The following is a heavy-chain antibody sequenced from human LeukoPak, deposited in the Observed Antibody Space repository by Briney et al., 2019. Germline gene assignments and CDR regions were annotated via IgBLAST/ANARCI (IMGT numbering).Heavy chain of an antibody. CDR2: IYYSGST. CDR3: ARDRWLQGYYYYGMDV. CDR1: GGSISSYY. V-gene: IGHV4-59*01. J-gene: IGHJ6*02. Sequence: SETLSLTCTVSGGSISSYYGSWIRQPPGKGLEWIGYIYYSGSTNYNPSLKSRVTISVDTSKNQFSLKLSSVTAADTAVYYCARDRWLQGYYYYGMDVWGQGTTVTVSS. D-gene: IGHD5-24*01.